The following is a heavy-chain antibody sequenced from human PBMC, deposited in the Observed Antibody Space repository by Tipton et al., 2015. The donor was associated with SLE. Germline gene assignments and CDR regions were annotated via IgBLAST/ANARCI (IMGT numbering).Heavy chain of an antibody. D-gene: IGHD3-3*01. V-gene: IGHV4-39*01. CDR1: GGSISSSSYY. Sequence: TLSLTCTVSGGSISSSSYYWGWIRQSPGKGLEWIGSVYYSGSTYYSPSLKSRVTTSVDTSKNQFSLRLSSVTAADTAVYYCVRAVSGYFNFCYMDVWGRGTTVTISS. CDR2: VYYSGST. CDR3: VRAVSGYFNFCYMDV. J-gene: IGHJ6*03.